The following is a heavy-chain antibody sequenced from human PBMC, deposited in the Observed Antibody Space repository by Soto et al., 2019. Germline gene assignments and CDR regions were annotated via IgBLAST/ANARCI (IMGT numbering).Heavy chain of an antibody. CDR1: GFTFNNSG. CDR2: ISYDGSDK. Sequence: GGSLRLSCRVSGFTFNNSGMHWVRQAPGKGLEWMAVISYDGSDKYYADFVKGRVIISRDNSKNTLNLEMNSLRAEDTATYYCVKDRVPGAYGHYYGMDVWGQGTTVTVSS. D-gene: IGHD5-12*01. CDR3: VKDRVPGAYGHYYGMDV. J-gene: IGHJ6*02. V-gene: IGHV3-30*18.